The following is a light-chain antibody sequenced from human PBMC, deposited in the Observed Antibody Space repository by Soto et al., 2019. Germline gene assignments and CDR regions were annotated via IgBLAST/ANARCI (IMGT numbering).Light chain of an antibody. CDR2: EVN. CDR3: CSFAGGAIFV. V-gene: IGLV2-23*02. CDR1: SNDVGGYDL. J-gene: IGLJ2*01. Sequence: QSVLTQPASVSGSPGQSITISCTGTSNDVGGYDLVSWYQHHPGKAPTLIIFEVNKRPSGVSDRFSDSKSGNTASLTISALRTEDEADYSCCSFAGGAIFVFGGGTKLTV.